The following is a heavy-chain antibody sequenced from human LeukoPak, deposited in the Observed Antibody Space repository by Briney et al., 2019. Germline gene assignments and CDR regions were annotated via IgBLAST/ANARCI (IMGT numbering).Heavy chain of an antibody. CDR1: GASFSGYY. Sequence: TSETLSLTCAVYGASFSGYYCSWIRQPPGKGLEWIGEINHSGSTTYNPSLKSRITISVDTSKNQFSLKLSSVTAADTAVYYCARVVKNTMVRGVIIMVRSYFDYWGQGTMVTVSS. CDR2: INHSGST. D-gene: IGHD3-10*01. V-gene: IGHV4-34*01. CDR3: ARVVKNTMVRGVIIMVRSYFDY. J-gene: IGHJ4*02.